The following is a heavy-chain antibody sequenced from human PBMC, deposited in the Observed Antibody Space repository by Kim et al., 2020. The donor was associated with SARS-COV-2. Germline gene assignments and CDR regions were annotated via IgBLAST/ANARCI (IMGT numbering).Heavy chain of an antibody. CDR1: GYIFTDFY. Sequence: ASVKVSCQASGYIFTDFYVHWVRQAPGQGLEWMGRINPNDGDTNYVQKFRGRVTMTWDTSISTAYMEVTGLRSDDTAVYFCARARYSGSYHFDFWGQGTLVTVSS. CDR2: INPNDGDT. CDR3: ARARYSGSYHFDF. V-gene: IGHV1-2*06. J-gene: IGHJ4*02. D-gene: IGHD1-26*01.